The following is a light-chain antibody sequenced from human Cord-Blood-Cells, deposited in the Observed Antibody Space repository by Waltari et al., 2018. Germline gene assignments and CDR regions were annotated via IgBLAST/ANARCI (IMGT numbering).Light chain of an antibody. CDR2: LNSDGSH. V-gene: IGLV4-69*01. CDR1: SGHSSYA. J-gene: IGLJ2*01. CDR3: QTWGTGIHVV. Sequence: QLVLTQSPSASASLGASVNLTCTLSSGHSSYAIASHQQQPEKGPRYLMKLNSDGSHSKGDGIPDRFSGSSSGAERYLTISSLQSEDEADYYCQTWGTGIHVVFGGGTKLTVL.